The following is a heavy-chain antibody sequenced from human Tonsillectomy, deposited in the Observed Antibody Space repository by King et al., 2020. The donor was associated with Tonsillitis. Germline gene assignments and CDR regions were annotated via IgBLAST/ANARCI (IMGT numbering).Heavy chain of an antibody. CDR3: AKDGGTD. Sequence: VQLVESGGGVVQPGRSLRLSCAASGFTFSSYGMHWVRQAPGKGLEWVAVISYDGSNKYYADSVKGRFTISRDNSKNTLYLQMNSLIAEDTAVYYCAKDGGTDWGQGTLVTVSS. CDR2: ISYDGSNK. CDR1: GFTFSSYG. D-gene: IGHD3-16*01. V-gene: IGHV3-30*18. J-gene: IGHJ4*02.